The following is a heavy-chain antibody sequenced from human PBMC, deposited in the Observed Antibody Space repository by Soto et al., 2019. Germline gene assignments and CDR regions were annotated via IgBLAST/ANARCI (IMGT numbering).Heavy chain of an antibody. CDR3: ARTYIVVVTFDY. CDR1: GFTFSSYA. J-gene: IGHJ4*02. D-gene: IGHD2-21*02. Sequence: LRLSCAASGFTFSSYAMSWVRQAPGKGLEWVSAISGSGGSTYYADSVKGRFTISRDNSKNTLYLQMNSLRAEDTAVYYCARTYIVVVTFDYWGQGTLVTVSS. V-gene: IGHV3-23*01. CDR2: ISGSGGST.